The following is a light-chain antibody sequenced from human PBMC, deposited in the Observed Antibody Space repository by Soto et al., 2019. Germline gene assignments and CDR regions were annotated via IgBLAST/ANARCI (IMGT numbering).Light chain of an antibody. J-gene: IGLJ2*01. V-gene: IGLV2-14*01. CDR2: DVS. Sequence: QSALTQPASVSGSPGQSITISCTGTSSDIGAYNYVSWYQQYPGKAPKLMIYDVSHRPSGISNRFSGSKSGNTASLTISGLQAEDEADYYCSSSTSSITHVVFGGGTKLTVL. CDR3: SSSTSSITHVV. CDR1: SSDIGAYNY.